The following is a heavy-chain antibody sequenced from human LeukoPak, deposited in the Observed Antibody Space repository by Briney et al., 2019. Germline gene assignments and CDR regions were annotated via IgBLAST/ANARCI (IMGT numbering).Heavy chain of an antibody. V-gene: IGHV4-59*01. Sequence: SETLSLTCTVSGGSISSYYWRWIRQLPGKGLEWIGYIYYSGSTNYNPSLKSRVTISVDTSKNQFSLKLSSVTAADTAVYYCARDPGVNYGMDVWGQGTTVTVSS. CDR1: GGSISSYY. J-gene: IGHJ6*02. CDR3: ARDPGVNYGMDV. CDR2: IYYSGST. D-gene: IGHD7-27*01.